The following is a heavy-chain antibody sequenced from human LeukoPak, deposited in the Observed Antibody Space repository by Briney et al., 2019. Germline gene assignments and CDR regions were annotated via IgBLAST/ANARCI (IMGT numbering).Heavy chain of an antibody. CDR1: GFTFSNYW. J-gene: IGHJ6*03. Sequence: GGSLRLSCTASGFTFSNYWMSWVRQAPGKGLEWVSSISSSSSYIYYADSVKGRFTISRDNAKNSLYLQMNSLRAEDTAVYYCARVVVVPAAIRYMDVWGKGTTVTVSS. CDR3: ARVVVVPAAIRYMDV. D-gene: IGHD2-2*01. CDR2: ISSSSSYI. V-gene: IGHV3-21*01.